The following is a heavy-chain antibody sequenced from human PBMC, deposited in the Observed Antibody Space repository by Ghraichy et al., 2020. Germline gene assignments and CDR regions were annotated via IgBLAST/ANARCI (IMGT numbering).Heavy chain of an antibody. V-gene: IGHV1-24*01. D-gene: IGHD2-15*01. CDR3: ATDPLRPSFFHCSGGSCFLSN. J-gene: IGHJ4*02. CDR1: GYTLTELS. CDR2: FDPEDDET. Sequence: ASVKVSCKVSGYTLTELSMHWVRQAPGKGLEWMGGFDPEDDETIYAQKFQGRVTMTEDTSTDTAYMELSSLRSEDTAVYYCATDPLRPSFFHCSGGSCFLSNWGQGTLVTVSS.